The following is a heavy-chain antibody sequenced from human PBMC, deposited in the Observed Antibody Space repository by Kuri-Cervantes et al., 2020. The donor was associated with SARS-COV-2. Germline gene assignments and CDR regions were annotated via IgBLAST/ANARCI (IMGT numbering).Heavy chain of an antibody. V-gene: IGHV3-11*01. J-gene: IGHJ4*02. D-gene: IGHD6-13*01. CDR3: AREKGSSSWPIDY. CDR2: ISSSGSTI. CDR1: GFTFSDYY. Sequence: GGSLRPPCEASGFTFSDYYMSWIRQAPGKGLEWVSYISSSGSTIYYADSVKGRFTTSRDNAKNSLYLQMNSLRAEDTALYYCAREKGSSSWPIDYWGQGTLVTVSS.